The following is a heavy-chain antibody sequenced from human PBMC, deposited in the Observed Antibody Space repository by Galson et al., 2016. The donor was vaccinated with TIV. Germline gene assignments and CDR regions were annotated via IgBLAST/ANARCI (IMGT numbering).Heavy chain of an antibody. D-gene: IGHD3-16*01. J-gene: IGHJ3*02. CDR1: GFTFGDFA. V-gene: IGHV3-9*03. CDR3: AKDTAYGDTSNFDAFDI. Sequence: SLRLSCAASGFTFGDFAMHWVRQTPGKGLEWVSGISFNSGDIGYGDAVRGRFTISRDNAKNSLYLQMNSLRPEDMGLYYCAKDTAYGDTSNFDAFDIWGQGTMVTISS. CDR2: ISFNSGDI.